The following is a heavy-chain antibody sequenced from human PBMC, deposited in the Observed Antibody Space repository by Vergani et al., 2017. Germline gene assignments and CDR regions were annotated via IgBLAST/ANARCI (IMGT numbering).Heavy chain of an antibody. J-gene: IGHJ5*02. CDR2: IRNGNT. D-gene: IGHD6-19*01. Sequence: QVQLVQSGAEVKKPGASVKVSCKASGYTFSNYGVSWVRQAPGQGLEWMGWIRNGNTNYAQKVQERVTMTADTPTRTACMELRSLRADDTAVYYCARLFRVAGTDNCFDPWGQGTLVTVSS. CDR3: ARLFRVAGTDNCFDP. CDR1: GYTFSNYG. V-gene: IGHV1-18*04.